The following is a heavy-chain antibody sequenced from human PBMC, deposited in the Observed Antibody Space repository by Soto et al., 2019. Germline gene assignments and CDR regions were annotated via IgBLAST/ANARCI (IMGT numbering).Heavy chain of an antibody. CDR3: ASGYCSGGSCYLDSLGFDY. Sequence: SETLSLTCTVSGGSISSYYWSWIRQPPGKGLEWIGYIYYSGSTNYNPSLKSRVTISVDTSKNQFSLKLSSVTAADTAVYYCASGYCSGGSCYLDSLGFDYWGQGTLVTVSS. D-gene: IGHD2-15*01. CDR2: IYYSGST. CDR1: GGSISSYY. V-gene: IGHV4-59*01. J-gene: IGHJ4*02.